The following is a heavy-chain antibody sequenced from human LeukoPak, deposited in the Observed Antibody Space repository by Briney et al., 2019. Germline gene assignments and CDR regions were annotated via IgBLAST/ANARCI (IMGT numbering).Heavy chain of an antibody. V-gene: IGHV3-21*01. CDR1: GFSISNYN. CDR3: ARDVAGEYDALDI. Sequence: GGSLRLSCAASGFSISNYNMNWVRQAPGKGLEWVSSISGSSSYTYHADSLKGRFTASRDNTKNSLYLQMNSLRAEDTAVYYCARDVAGEYDALDIWGQGTMVTVSS. D-gene: IGHD2-15*01. J-gene: IGHJ3*02. CDR2: ISGSSSYT.